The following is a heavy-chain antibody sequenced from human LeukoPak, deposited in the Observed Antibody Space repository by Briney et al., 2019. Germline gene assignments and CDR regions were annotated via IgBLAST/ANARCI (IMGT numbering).Heavy chain of an antibody. D-gene: IGHD3/OR15-3a*01. Sequence: SGTLSLTCPFPGVSLGSSISTWGWIRNPQGKGLGWIGSIYYSGNTYYNASLKSQVSISIDTSKNQFSLRLTSVTAADTAVYYCARQTGSGLFILPGGQGTLVTVSS. CDR1: GVSLGSSIST. J-gene: IGHJ4*02. CDR2: IYYSGNT. V-gene: IGHV4-39*01. CDR3: ARQTGSGLFILP.